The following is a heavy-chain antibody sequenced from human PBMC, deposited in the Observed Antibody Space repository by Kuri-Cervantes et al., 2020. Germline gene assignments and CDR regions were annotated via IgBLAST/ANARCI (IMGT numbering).Heavy chain of an antibody. D-gene: IGHD3-3*01. CDR3: ARDLTIFGVVPYYGMDV. CDR1: GGSISSYY. Sequence: ESLKISCTVPGGSISSYYWSWIRLPPGKGLEWIGYIYYSGSTNYNPSLKSRVTMSVDTSKNQFSLKLSSVTAADTAVYYCARDLTIFGVVPYYGMDVWGQGTTVTVSS. J-gene: IGHJ6*02. CDR2: IYYSGST. V-gene: IGHV4-59*12.